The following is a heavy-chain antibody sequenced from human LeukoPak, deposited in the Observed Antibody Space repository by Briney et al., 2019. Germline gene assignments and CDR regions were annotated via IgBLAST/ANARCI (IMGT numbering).Heavy chain of an antibody. CDR1: GGSISSGDYY. D-gene: IGHD3-16*02. CDR3: AGVYRSPYYFDY. CDR2: IYYSGST. Sequence: SETLSLTCTVSGGSISSGDYYWSWIRQPPGKGLEWIGYIYYSGSTYYNPSLKSRVTISVDTSKNQFSLKLSSVTAADTAVYYCAGVYRSPYYFDYWGQGTLVTVSS. J-gene: IGHJ4*02. V-gene: IGHV4-30-4*08.